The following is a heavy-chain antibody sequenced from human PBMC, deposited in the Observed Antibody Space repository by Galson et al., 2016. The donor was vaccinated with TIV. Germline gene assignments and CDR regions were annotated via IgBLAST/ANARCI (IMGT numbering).Heavy chain of an antibody. CDR1: GFTFSNYG. D-gene: IGHD4-17*01. CDR2: IWYDGGNK. CDR3: ARGDFGDYRDSFDY. J-gene: IGHJ4*02. V-gene: IGHV3-33*01. Sequence: LRLSCAASGFTFSNYGIHWVRQAPGKGLEWVALIWYDGGNKYYADSVKGRFTISRDNSKNTLFLQMNSLRAEDTAVYYCARGDFGDYRDSFDYWGQGTLVTVSS.